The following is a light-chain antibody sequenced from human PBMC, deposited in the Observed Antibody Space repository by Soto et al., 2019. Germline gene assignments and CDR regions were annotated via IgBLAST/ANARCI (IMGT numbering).Light chain of an antibody. CDR2: DGS. CDR1: QSVSGY. J-gene: IGKJ5*01. V-gene: IGKV3-20*01. CDR3: QQYGSSPLT. Sequence: EIVLTQSPATLSLSPGERATLSCRASQSVSGYLAWYQQKPGQAPRLLIYDGSHRATGIPARFSGSGSGTDFTLTISRLEPEDFAVYYCQQYGSSPLTFGGGTRLEIK.